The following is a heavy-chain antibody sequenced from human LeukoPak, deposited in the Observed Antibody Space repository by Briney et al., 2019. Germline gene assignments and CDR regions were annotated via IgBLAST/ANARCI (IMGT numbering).Heavy chain of an antibody. CDR2: TRNKANGYTT. CDR3: VRRLYSSGWYPDY. V-gene: IGHV3-72*01. D-gene: IGHD6-19*01. CDR1: GFTFTDAW. Sequence: GGSLRLSCAASGFTFTDAWMSWVRQAPGKGLEWVGLTRNKANGYTTEYAASVKVRFTISRDDSKNSLYLQMSSLKTEDTAVYYCVRRLYSSGWYPDYWGQGTLVTVSS. J-gene: IGHJ4*02.